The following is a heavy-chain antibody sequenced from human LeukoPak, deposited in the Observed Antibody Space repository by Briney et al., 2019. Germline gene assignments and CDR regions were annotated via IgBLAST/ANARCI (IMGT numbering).Heavy chain of an antibody. J-gene: IGHJ6*03. CDR2: ISSSSSYI. V-gene: IGHV3-21*01. Sequence: GGSLRLSCAASGFTFSSYSMNWVRQAPGKGLEWVSSISSSSSYIYYADSVKGRFTISRDNAKNSRYLQMNSLRAEDTAVYYCARDKSGWQGYYYYYMDVWGKGTTVTVSS. D-gene: IGHD6-19*01. CDR1: GFTFSSYS. CDR3: ARDKSGWQGYYYYYMDV.